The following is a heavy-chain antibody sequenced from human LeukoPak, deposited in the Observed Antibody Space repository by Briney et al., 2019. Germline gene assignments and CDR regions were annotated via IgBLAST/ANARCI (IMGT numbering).Heavy chain of an antibody. CDR1: EFTLSSNA. V-gene: IGHV3-23*01. D-gene: IGHD6-19*01. CDR2: ISGSGGGT. CDR3: AKSSRGWSVDY. J-gene: IGHJ4*02. Sequence: GGSLRLSCAASEFTLSSNAMSWVRQAPGKGLEWVSGISGSGGGTYYADSVKGRFTISRDNSRNTLYLQMDSLRAEDTAVYYCAKSSRGWSVDYWGQGTRVTVSS.